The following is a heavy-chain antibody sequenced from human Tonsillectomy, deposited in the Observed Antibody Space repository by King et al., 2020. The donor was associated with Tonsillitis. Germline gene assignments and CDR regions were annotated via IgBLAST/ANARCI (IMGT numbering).Heavy chain of an antibody. D-gene: IGHD3-22*01. CDR3: TRRRDDYDSSGRNDAFDI. Sequence: VQLVESGGGLVQPGGSLKLSCAASGFTFSGSAMHWVRQASGKGLEWVGRIRSKANNYATAYAASVKGRFTISRDDSKNTAYLQMNSLKTEHTAVYSCTRRRDDYDSSGRNDAFDIWGQGTMVTVSS. CDR1: GFTFSGSA. J-gene: IGHJ3*02. V-gene: IGHV3-73*02. CDR2: IRSKANNYAT.